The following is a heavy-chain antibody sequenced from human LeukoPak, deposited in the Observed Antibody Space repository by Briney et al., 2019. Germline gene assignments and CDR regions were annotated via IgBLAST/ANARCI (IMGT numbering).Heavy chain of an antibody. CDR2: INPNSGDT. CDR3: ARRFYYAMDV. V-gene: IGHV1-2*02. J-gene: IGHJ6*02. D-gene: IGHD3-16*01. CDR1: GYSFTGYF. Sequence: AASVKVSCKASGYSFTGYFMQWVRQAPGQGLEWMGWINPNSGDTNYAQKFQGRVTMTGDTSISTAYMELSRLRSDDAAVYYCARRFYYAMDVWGQGATVTVSS.